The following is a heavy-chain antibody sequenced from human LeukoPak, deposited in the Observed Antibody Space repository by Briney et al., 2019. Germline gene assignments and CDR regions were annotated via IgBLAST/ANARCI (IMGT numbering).Heavy chain of an antibody. D-gene: IGHD4-17*01. CDR3: ARHLLGDYCALDI. Sequence: GGSLRLSCAASGFNFSRYWIHWVRQTPGKGLVWVSRIHTDGSVTIYADSVKGRFTISRDNAKNTLYLQMNSLRAEDTAVYYCARHLLGDYCALDIWGQGAMVTISS. J-gene: IGHJ3*02. CDR1: GFNFSRYW. CDR2: IHTDGSVT. V-gene: IGHV3-74*01.